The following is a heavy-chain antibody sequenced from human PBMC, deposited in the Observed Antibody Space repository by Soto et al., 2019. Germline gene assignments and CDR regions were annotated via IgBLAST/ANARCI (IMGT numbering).Heavy chain of an antibody. J-gene: IGHJ5*02. V-gene: IGHV5-51*01. Sequence: GESLKIPCKTSGYTFSRYWIAWVRQTPGRGPEWMGIIYPADSDTRYSPSFQGQVTSPPDKSTSTAYLHWNSLKASDSATYYCARKDSSGYSNWFDPWGQGTLVTVSS. D-gene: IGHD3-22*01. CDR1: GYTFSRYW. CDR3: ARKDSSGYSNWFDP. CDR2: IYPADSDT.